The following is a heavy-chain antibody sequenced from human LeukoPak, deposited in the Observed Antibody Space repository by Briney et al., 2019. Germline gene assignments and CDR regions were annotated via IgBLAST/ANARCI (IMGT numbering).Heavy chain of an antibody. V-gene: IGHV4-34*01. CDR2: INHSGST. D-gene: IGHD6-19*01. CDR1: GGSFSGYH. J-gene: IGHJ4*02. CDR3: ASVRAVAPDY. Sequence: PSETLSLTCAVYGGSFSGYHWSWIRQPPGKGLEWIGEINHSGSTNYNPSLKSRVTISVDTSKNQFSLKLSSVTAADTAVYYCASVRAVAPDYWGQGTLVTVSS.